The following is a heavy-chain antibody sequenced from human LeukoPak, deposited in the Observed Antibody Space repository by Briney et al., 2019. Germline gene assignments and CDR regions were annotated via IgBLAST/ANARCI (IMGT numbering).Heavy chain of an antibody. CDR2: IKQDGTEK. J-gene: IGHJ3*02. CDR3: TRVRSVGGNPHASNI. Sequence: GGSLRLSCAASGFTFGTYWMGWVRQAPGKGMEWVANIKQDGTEKSYVDSVKGRFTISRDNAKNSLYLQMISLRVEDTALYYCTRVRSVGGNPHASNIWGQGTMVTVSS. CDR1: GFTFGTYW. D-gene: IGHD4-23*01. V-gene: IGHV3-7*01.